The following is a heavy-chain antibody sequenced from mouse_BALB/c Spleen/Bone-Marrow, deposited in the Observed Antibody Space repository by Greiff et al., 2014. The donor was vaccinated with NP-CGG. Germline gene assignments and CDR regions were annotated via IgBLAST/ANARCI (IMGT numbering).Heavy chain of an antibody. Sequence: EVQLQQSGAELVKPGASVKLSCTASGFNIKDTYMHWVKQRPEQGLEWIGRIDPANGNTKYDPKFQGKATITADTSSNTAYLQLSSLTSEDTAVYYCASYYYGRYFDVWDAGTTVTVSS. V-gene: IGHV14-3*02. CDR1: GFNIKDTY. CDR2: IDPANGNT. D-gene: IGHD1-1*01. J-gene: IGHJ1*01. CDR3: ASYYYGRYFDV.